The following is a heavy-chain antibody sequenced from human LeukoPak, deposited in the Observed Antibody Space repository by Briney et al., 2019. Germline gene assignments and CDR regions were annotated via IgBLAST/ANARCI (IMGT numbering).Heavy chain of an antibody. CDR3: ARRHDYDSSGTVVGFDY. Sequence: AGGSLRLSCTVSGFNFRNAWMCWVRQPPVKGLEWIGEINHSGGTNYNPSLKSRVTISVDTSKNQFSLKLSSVTAADTAVYYCARRHDYDSSGTVVGFDYWGQGTLVTVSS. J-gene: IGHJ4*02. V-gene: IGHV4-34*01. CDR2: INHSGGT. CDR1: GFNFRNAW. D-gene: IGHD3-22*01.